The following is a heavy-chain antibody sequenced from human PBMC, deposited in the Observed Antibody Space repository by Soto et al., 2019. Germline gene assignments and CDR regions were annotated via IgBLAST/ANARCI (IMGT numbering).Heavy chain of an antibody. CDR1: GGSFSGYY. CDR2: INHSGST. CDR3: GRGLGYCSGGSCYSAPQDFDY. D-gene: IGHD2-15*01. J-gene: IGHJ4*02. V-gene: IGHV4-34*01. Sequence: PSETLSLTCAVYGGSFSGYYWSWIRQPPGKGLEWIGEINHSGSTNYNPSLKSRVTISVDTSKNQLSLKLSSVTAADTAVYYCGRGLGYCSGGSCYSAPQDFDYWGQGTLVTVSS.